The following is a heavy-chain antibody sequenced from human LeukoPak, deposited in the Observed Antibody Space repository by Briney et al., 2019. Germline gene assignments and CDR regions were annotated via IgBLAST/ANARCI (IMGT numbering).Heavy chain of an antibody. J-gene: IGHJ4*02. Sequence: PGGSLRLSCAASGFTFSRYWMTWVRQAPGKGLEWVANIKEDGGKEYYVDSVKGRFTISRDNAKNSLYLQMDSLRPEDTAVYFCARGEAFCDYWGQGALVTVSS. CDR3: ARGEAFCDY. CDR2: IKEDGGKE. V-gene: IGHV3-7*05. CDR1: GFTFSRYW.